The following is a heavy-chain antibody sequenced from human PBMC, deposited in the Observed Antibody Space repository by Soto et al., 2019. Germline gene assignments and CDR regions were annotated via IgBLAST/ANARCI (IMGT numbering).Heavy chain of an antibody. V-gene: IGHV4-59*08. D-gene: IGHD5-12*01. CDR1: GGSISSYY. Sequence: SETLSLTCTVSGGSISSYYWSWIRQPPGKGLEWIGYIYYSGSTNYNPSLKSRVTLSVATSKNQFSLKLSSVTAADTAVYYCARRVVATIIPFDYYYYYMDVWGKGTTVTVSS. CDR3: ARRVVATIIPFDYYYYYMDV. CDR2: IYYSGST. J-gene: IGHJ6*03.